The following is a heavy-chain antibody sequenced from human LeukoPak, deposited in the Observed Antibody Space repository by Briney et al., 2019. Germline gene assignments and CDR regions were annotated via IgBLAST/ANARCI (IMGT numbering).Heavy chain of an antibody. CDR1: GFTYDDYG. CDR3: ARSITEVRGVIITGGYYFDY. CDR2: INWNGGST. V-gene: IGHV3-20*04. D-gene: IGHD3-10*01. J-gene: IGHJ4*02. Sequence: GGSLRLSCAASGFTYDDYGMSWVRQAPGKALEWVSGINWNGGSTGYADSVKGRFTISRDNAKNSLYLQMNSLRAEDTALYYCARSITEVRGVIITGGYYFDYWGQGTLVTVSS.